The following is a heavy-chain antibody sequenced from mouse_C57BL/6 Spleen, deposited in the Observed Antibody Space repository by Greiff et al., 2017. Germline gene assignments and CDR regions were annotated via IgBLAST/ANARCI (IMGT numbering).Heavy chain of an antibody. J-gene: IGHJ3*01. CDR3: ARVGEGIYYDYDGGFAY. V-gene: IGHV1-26*01. Sequence: EVQLQQSGPELVKPGASVKISCKASGYTFTDYYMNWVKQSHGKSLEWIGDINPNNGGTSYNQKFKGKATLTVDKSSSTAYMELRSLTSEDSAVYYCARVGEGIYYDYDGGFAYWGQGTLVTVSA. CDR1: GYTFTDYY. D-gene: IGHD2-4*01. CDR2: INPNNGGT.